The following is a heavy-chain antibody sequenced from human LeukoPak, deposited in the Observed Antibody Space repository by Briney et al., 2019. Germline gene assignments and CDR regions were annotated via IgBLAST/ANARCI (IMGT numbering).Heavy chain of an antibody. J-gene: IGHJ4*02. CDR1: KYTLTDHD. CDR2: INAGNGHT. D-gene: IGHD5-24*01. CDR3: ARGIWSATRVDYYLDN. V-gene: IGHV1-3*01. Sequence: ASVKVSCKASKYTLTDHDIHWVRQAPGQRFEWMGWINAGNGHTKYSQNFQGRVTITRDSSANIVYMELSSLTSEDTAVYYCARGIWSATRVDYYLDNWGQGTLVTVSS.